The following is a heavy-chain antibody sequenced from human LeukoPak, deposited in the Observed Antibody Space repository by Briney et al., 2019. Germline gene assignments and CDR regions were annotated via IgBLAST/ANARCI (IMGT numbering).Heavy chain of an antibody. CDR1: GFSFSNYG. CDR2: IKQDGSEK. D-gene: IGHD2-2*02. J-gene: IGHJ4*02. CDR3: ARGVLPGAIEWSLDY. Sequence: GGSLRLSCAASGFSFSNYGMSWVRQAPGKGLEWVANIKQDGSEKFYVGSVRGRFTISRDNAKNSLYLQMNSLRAEDTAVYYCARGVLPGAIEWSLDYWGQGTLVTVS. V-gene: IGHV3-7*01.